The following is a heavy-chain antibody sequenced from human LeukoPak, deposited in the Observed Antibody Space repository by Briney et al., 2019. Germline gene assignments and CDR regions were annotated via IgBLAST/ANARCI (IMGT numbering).Heavy chain of an antibody. V-gene: IGHV1-2*06. Sequence: ASVKVSCKATGYTFTGYYLHWVRQAPGQGLEWMGRINPNSGATKYTQKFPGRVTMTRDTSISTAYMELSRLRSDDTAVYYCARDYGDYHFDYWGQGTLVTVSS. J-gene: IGHJ4*02. CDR1: GYTFTGYY. CDR3: ARDYGDYHFDY. CDR2: INPNSGAT. D-gene: IGHD4-17*01.